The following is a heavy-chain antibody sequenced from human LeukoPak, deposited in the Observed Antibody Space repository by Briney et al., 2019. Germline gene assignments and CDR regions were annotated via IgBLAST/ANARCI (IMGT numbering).Heavy chain of an antibody. D-gene: IGHD2-2*01. J-gene: IGHJ4*02. V-gene: IGHV4-30-2*01. CDR2: IYHSGSA. CDR1: GGSIGSGGYS. CDR3: ARAEGPAEDFDY. Sequence: PSETLSLTCAVSGGSIGSGGYSWSWIRQPPGKGLEWIGYIYHSGSAYYNPSLKSRVTISVDKSKNQFSLKLSSVTAADTAVYYCARAEGPAEDFDYWGQGTLVTVSS.